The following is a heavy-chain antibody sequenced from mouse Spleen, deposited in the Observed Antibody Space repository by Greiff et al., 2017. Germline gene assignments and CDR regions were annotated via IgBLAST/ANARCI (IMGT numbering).Heavy chain of an antibody. CDR2: ISSGGGNT. V-gene: IGHV5-9-3*01. CDR3: ARHVVSFTQYSITTVVAPFDY. Sequence: EVQLVESGGGLVKLGGSLKLSCAASGFTFSSYAMSWVRQTPEKRLEWVATISSGGGNTYYPDSVKGRFTISRDNAKNTLYLQMSSLKSEDTAMYYCARHVVSFTQYSITTVVAPFDYWGQGTTLTVSS. D-gene: IGHD1-1*01. CDR1: GFTFSSYA. J-gene: IGHJ2*01.